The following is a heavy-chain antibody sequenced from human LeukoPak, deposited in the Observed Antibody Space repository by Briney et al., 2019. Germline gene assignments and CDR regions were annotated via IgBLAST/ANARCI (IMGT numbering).Heavy chain of an antibody. V-gene: IGHV4-59*01. Sequence: SETLSLXCTVSGGSISSYYWSWIRQPPGKGLEWIGYIYYSGSTSYNPSLKSRVTISVDTSKNQFSLKLSSVTAADTAVYYCARGIVVVTAANFDYWGQGTLVTVSS. CDR3: ARGIVVVTAANFDY. D-gene: IGHD2-21*02. J-gene: IGHJ4*02. CDR1: GGSISSYY. CDR2: IYYSGST.